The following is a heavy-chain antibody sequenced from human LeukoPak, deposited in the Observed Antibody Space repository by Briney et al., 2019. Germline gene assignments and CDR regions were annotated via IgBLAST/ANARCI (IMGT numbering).Heavy chain of an antibody. CDR2: IYYSVST. CDR3: AGGRSSSWYSFLDY. D-gene: IGHD6-13*01. V-gene: IGHV4-59*01. J-gene: IGHJ4*02. CDR1: GGSISSYY. Sequence: PSETLSLTCTVSGGSISSYYWSWIRQPPGKGLEWIGYIYYSVSTNFNPSLTSRVTMSVDTSKNQSSLRLSSVTAADTAVYYCAGGRSSSWYSFLDYWGQGTLVTVSS.